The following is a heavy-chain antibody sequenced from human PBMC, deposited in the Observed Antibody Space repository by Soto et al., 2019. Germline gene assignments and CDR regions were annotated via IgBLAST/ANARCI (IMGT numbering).Heavy chain of an antibody. CDR1: GGTFSSYA. V-gene: IGHV1-69*06. CDR2: IIPIFGTA. J-gene: IGHJ4*02. D-gene: IGHD6-19*01. Sequence: SVKVSCKASGGTFSSYAISWVRQAPGQGLEWMGGIIPIFGTANYAQKFQGRVTITADKSTSTAYMELSSLRSEDTAVYYCATRPGYSSGWHYYFDYWGQGTLVTVSS. CDR3: ATRPGYSSGWHYYFDY.